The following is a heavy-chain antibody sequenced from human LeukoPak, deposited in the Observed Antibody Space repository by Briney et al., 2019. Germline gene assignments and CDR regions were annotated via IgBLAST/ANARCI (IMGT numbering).Heavy chain of an antibody. D-gene: IGHD5-24*01. CDR1: GFTFSDYG. CDR3: ARAWNGYNPLDY. V-gene: IGHV3-48*03. CDR2: ISSRDGTI. J-gene: IGHJ4*02. Sequence: GGSLRLSCAASGFTFSDYGMNWVRQVPGKGLEWVSDISSRDGTIYYAGSVKGRFTISRDNAKNSLYLQMNSLRAEDTAVYYCARAWNGYNPLDYWGQGTLVTVSS.